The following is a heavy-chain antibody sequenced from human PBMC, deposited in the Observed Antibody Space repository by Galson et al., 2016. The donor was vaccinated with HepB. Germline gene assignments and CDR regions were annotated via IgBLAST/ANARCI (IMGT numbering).Heavy chain of an antibody. CDR1: GGAISGSSFY. Sequence: SETLSLTCTVSGGAISGSSFYWGWIRQSPGKGLEWIGSIYYSGSTYYNPSLNSRVTMSVDVSNNQFSLDLRSVTAADTAVYYCATDPHFWGQGTLVTVSS. J-gene: IGHJ4*02. CDR2: IYYSGST. V-gene: IGHV4-39*07. CDR3: ATDPHF.